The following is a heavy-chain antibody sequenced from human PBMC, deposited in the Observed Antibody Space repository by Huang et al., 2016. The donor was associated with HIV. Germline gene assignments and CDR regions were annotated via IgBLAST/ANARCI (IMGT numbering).Heavy chain of an antibody. CDR1: GTSMTSSTFY. CDR2: VCFLGNT. Sequence: QLRESGPGLVTPSETLSLTCSASGTSMTSSTFYWGWFRQPPGRGLEGIGSVCFLGNTYYNPSLKSRVTISIDTANKQYSMRLTSVTAADPAVYFCAREVRSVDTDRPDGYYYRGLDVWGQGTTVIVSS. CDR3: AREVRSVDTDRPDGYYYRGLDV. D-gene: IGHD2-2*03. J-gene: IGHJ6*02. V-gene: IGHV4-39*02.